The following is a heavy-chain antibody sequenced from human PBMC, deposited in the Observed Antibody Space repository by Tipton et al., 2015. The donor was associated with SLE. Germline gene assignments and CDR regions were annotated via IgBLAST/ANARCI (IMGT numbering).Heavy chain of an antibody. Sequence: TLSLTCSVSGASISGSTYYWGWIRQSPGKGLEWIGSIYYSGNTDYNPSLKSRVIISLDMSKNQFSLRLSSVTAADTAVYFCESEYNGPEDFWGQGTPVTVSS. CDR2: IYYSGNT. V-gene: IGHV4-39*07. J-gene: IGHJ4*02. CDR3: ESEYNGPEDF. D-gene: IGHD5-24*01. CDR1: GASISGSTYY.